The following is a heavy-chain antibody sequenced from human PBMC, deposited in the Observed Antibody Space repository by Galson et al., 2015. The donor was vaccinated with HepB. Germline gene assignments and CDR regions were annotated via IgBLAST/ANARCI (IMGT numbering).Heavy chain of an antibody. CDR1: GFTFSSYA. D-gene: IGHD3-10*01. CDR3: ARGEYVLLWFGDQSPDHDAFDI. Sequence: SLRLSCAASGFTFSSYAMHWVRQAPGKGLEWVAVISYDGSNKYYADSVKGRFTISRDNSKNTLYLQMNSLRAEDTAVYYCARGEYVLLWFGDQSPDHDAFDIWGQGTMVTVSS. CDR2: ISYDGSNK. J-gene: IGHJ3*02. V-gene: IGHV3-30-3*01.